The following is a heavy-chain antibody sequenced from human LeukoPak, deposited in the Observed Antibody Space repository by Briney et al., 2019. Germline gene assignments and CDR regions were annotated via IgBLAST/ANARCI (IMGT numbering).Heavy chain of an antibody. D-gene: IGHD3-3*01. CDR2: IKSKTDGGTT. V-gene: IGHV3-15*01. Sequence: PGGSLRLSCAASGFTFSNAWMSWVRQAPGKGLEWVGRIKSKTDGGTTDYAAPVKGRFTISRDDSKDTLYLQMNSLKTEDTAVYYCTSAQLITIFGVEDYWGQGTLATVSS. CDR1: GFTFSNAW. CDR3: TSAQLITIFGVEDY. J-gene: IGHJ4*02.